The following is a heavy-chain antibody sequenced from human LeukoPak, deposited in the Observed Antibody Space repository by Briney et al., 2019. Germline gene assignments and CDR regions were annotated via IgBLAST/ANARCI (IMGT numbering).Heavy chain of an antibody. V-gene: IGHV3-23*01. CDR1: GFTFSSYA. CDR2: ISGSGGST. Sequence: GGSLRLSCAASGFTFSSYAMSWVRQAPGKGLEWVSAISGSGGSTYYADSVKGRFTISGDNSKNTLYLQMNSLRAEDTAVYYCATSKGYYDSSGYQIDYWGQGTLVTVSS. CDR3: ATSKGYYDSSGYQIDY. D-gene: IGHD3-22*01. J-gene: IGHJ4*02.